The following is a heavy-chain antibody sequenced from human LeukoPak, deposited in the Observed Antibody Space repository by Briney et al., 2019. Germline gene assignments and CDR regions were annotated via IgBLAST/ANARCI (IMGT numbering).Heavy chain of an antibody. J-gene: IGHJ4*02. D-gene: IGHD5-12*01. CDR2: ISSGSSTI. Sequence: GGSLRLSCVASGFTFSSYSMNWVRQAPGKGLEWLSYISSGSSTIYYADSVKGRFTISRDNAKNSLYLQMNSLRDEDTAVYYCARDVSGYGTKGSYFDYWGQGTLVTVSS. CDR3: ARDVSGYGTKGSYFDY. CDR1: GFTFSSYS. V-gene: IGHV3-48*02.